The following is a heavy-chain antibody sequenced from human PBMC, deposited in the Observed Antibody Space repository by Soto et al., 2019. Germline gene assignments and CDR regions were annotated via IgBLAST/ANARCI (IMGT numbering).Heavy chain of an antibody. CDR2: IWYDGSNK. CDR1: GFTFSTYG. CDR3: AKPSSGPLDY. D-gene: IGHD3-22*01. J-gene: IGHJ4*02. Sequence: GGSLRLSCAASGFTFSTYGMHWVRQAPGKGLEWVAVIWYDGSNKYYADSVKGRFTISRDNSKNTLYLQMNSLRAEDTAVYYCAKPSSGPLDYWGQGTLVTVSS. V-gene: IGHV3-33*06.